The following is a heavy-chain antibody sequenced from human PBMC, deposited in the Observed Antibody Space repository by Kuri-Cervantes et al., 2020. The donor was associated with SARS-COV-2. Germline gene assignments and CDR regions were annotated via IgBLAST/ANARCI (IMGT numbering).Heavy chain of an antibody. J-gene: IGHJ4*02. V-gene: IGHV3-30-3*01. CDR1: GFIFSSYA. CDR2: ISYDGSNK. CDR3: ARTLGEDIVVVPAATFDY. Sequence: GGSLRLSCAASGFIFSSYAMHWVRQAPGKGLEWVAVISYDGSNKYYADSVKGRFTISRDNSKNTLYLQMNSLRAEDTAVYYCARTLGEDIVVVPAATFDYWGQGTLVTVSS. D-gene: IGHD2-2*01.